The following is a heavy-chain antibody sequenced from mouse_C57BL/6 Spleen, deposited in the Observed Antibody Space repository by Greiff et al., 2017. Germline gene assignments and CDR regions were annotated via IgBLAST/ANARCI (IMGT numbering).Heavy chain of an antibody. CDR3: ARAEDGYWYYFDY. Sequence: QVQLQQPGAELVKPGASVKLSCKASGYTFTSYWMHWVKQSPGQGLEWIGMIHPNSGSTNYNEKFKSKATLTVDKSSSTAYMQLSSLTSEDSAVYYCARAEDGYWYYFDYWGQGTTLTVAS. CDR2: IHPNSGST. CDR1: GYTFTSYW. J-gene: IGHJ2*01. V-gene: IGHV1-64*01. D-gene: IGHD2-3*01.